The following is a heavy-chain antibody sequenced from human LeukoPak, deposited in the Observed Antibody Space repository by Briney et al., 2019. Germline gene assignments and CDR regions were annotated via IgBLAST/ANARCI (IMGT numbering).Heavy chain of an antibody. CDR1: GGFFSGYY. CDR2: INHSGST. Sequence: QVQLQQWGAGLLKPSETLSLACAVYGGFFSGYYWSWIRQPPGTGPEWIGEINHSGSTNYNPSLKSRLTILVDTSKNQFSLKLSSVTAADTAVYYCARGGTWPTRLDYWGQGILVTVSS. J-gene: IGHJ4*02. V-gene: IGHV4-34*01. CDR3: ARGGTWPTRLDY. D-gene: IGHD1-1*01.